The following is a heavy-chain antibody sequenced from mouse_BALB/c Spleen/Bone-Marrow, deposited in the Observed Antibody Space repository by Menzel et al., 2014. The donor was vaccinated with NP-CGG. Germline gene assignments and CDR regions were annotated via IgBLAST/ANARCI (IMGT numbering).Heavy chain of an antibody. J-gene: IGHJ2*01. D-gene: IGHD1-1*01. CDR3: ARYYYGYYFDY. CDR2: IDPANGNT. CDR1: GSNIKDTY. Sequence: VHVKQSGAELVKPGASVKLSCTASGSNIKDTYMHWVKERPEQGLEWIGRIDPANGNTKYDPKFQGKATITADTSSNTAYLQLSSLTSENTPVYYCARYYYGYYFDYWGQGTTLTVSS. V-gene: IGHV14-3*02.